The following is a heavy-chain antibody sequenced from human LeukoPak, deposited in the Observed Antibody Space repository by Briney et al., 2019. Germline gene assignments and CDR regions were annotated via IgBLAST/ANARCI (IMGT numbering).Heavy chain of an antibody. CDR1: GYTFTSYG. CDR2: ISAYNGNT. V-gene: IGHV1-18*01. J-gene: IGHJ6*02. Sequence: GASVKVSRKASGYTFTSYGISWVRQAPGQGLEWMGWISAYNGNTNYAQKLQGRVTMTTDTSTSTAYMELRSLRSDDTAVYYCARTSRLINYYGMDVWGQGTTVTVSS. CDR3: ARTSRLINYYGMDV. D-gene: IGHD2-2*01.